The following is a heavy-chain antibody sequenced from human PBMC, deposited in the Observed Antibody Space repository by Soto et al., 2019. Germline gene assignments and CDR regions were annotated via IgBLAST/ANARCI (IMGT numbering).Heavy chain of an antibody. CDR3: ARDLRGALFTMVRGDDY. Sequence: EVQLVESGGGLVKPGGSLRLSCAASGFTFSSYSMNWVRRAPGKGLEWVSSISSSSSYIYYADSVKGRFTISRDNAKNSLYLQMNSLRAEDTAVYYCARDLRGALFTMVRGDDYWGQGTLVTVSS. J-gene: IGHJ4*02. CDR1: GFTFSSYS. D-gene: IGHD3-10*01. CDR2: ISSSSSYI. V-gene: IGHV3-21*01.